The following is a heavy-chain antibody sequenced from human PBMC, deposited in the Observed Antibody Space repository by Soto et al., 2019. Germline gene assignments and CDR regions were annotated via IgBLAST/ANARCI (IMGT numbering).Heavy chain of an antibody. J-gene: IGHJ4*02. CDR3: VRDGHSGWQFDS. D-gene: IGHD6-19*01. V-gene: IGHV3-7*01. CDR2: IKPDGSHR. Sequence: GGSLRLSCEASGFTFSTYWMRWVRQAPGKGLEWVGNIKPDGSHRYFADSVQGRFTTSRDNSRNSVYLQMSSLRVEDTAVYYCVRDGHSGWQFDSWGQGALVTVSS. CDR1: GFTFSTYW.